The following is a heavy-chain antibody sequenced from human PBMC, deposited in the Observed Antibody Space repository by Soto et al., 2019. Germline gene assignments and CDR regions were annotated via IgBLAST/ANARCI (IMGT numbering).Heavy chain of an antibody. CDR3: ARSFHSYYYESTGDHEVFDC. Sequence: GGSLRLSCTASGFTFSSYAMSWVRQAPGNGLEWVSAISGSGGSTSYAESVKGRFTISRDNSRNTLYLQMNSLRAEDTAVYYCARSFHSYYYESTGDHEVFDCWGQGTLVTVSS. CDR1: GFTFSSYA. V-gene: IGHV3-23*01. D-gene: IGHD3-22*01. J-gene: IGHJ4*02. CDR2: ISGSGGST.